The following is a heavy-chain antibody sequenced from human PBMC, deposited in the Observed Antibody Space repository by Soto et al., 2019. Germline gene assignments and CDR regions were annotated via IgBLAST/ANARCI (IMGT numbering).Heavy chain of an antibody. J-gene: IGHJ4*02. CDR2: IDNEGIGT. D-gene: IGHD2-15*01. CDR1: GFAFSSLW. V-gene: IGHV3-74*01. Sequence: EVSLVESGGGVVHPGASLGLSCEASGFAFSSLWMHWVRQAPGKGLVWVSRIDNEGIGTNYADSVRGRFTMSRDNAKDTLYLQMNSLRVDDTGVYFCVRLGGSSGIDYWGQGTLVTVSS. CDR3: VRLGGSSGIDY.